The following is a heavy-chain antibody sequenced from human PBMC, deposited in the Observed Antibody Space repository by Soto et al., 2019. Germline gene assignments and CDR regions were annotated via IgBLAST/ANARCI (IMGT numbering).Heavy chain of an antibody. D-gene: IGHD2-8*01. Sequence: AGGSLRLSCAASGFTFSSYAMSWVRQAPGKGLEWVSAISGSGGSTYYADSVKGRFTISRDNSKNTLYQQMNSLRAEDTAVYYCAKGIIVLMVYAVYFDYWGQGTLVTVSS. J-gene: IGHJ4*02. CDR2: ISGSGGST. V-gene: IGHV3-23*01. CDR3: AKGIIVLMVYAVYFDY. CDR1: GFTFSSYA.